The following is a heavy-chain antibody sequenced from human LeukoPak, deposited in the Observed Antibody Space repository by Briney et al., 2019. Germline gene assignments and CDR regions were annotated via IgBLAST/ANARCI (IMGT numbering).Heavy chain of an antibody. CDR2: IIPIFGTA. CDR1: GGTFSSYA. CDR3: ARELTIFGVVGNWFDP. V-gene: IGHV1-69*13. D-gene: IGHD3-3*01. J-gene: IGHJ5*02. Sequence: GASVKVSCKASGGTFSSYAISWVRQAPGQGPEWMGGIIPIFGTANYAQKFQGRVTITADESTSTAYMELSSLRSEDTAVYYCARELTIFGVVGNWFDPWGQGTLVTVSS.